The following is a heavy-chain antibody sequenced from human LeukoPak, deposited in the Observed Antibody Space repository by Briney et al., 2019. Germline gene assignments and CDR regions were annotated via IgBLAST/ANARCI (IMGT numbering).Heavy chain of an antibody. D-gene: IGHD3-10*01. CDR3: VRELHGLGSVRDGGFDY. CDR2: IYYSGST. J-gene: IGHJ4*02. CDR1: GVSIRSSSYY. Sequence: QPSETLSLTCTVSGVSIRSSSYYWGWIRQPPGKGLQWIGSIYYSGSTYYNPSLESRVTISVDTSKNQFSLKVRSVTAADTAVFYCVRELHGLGSVRDGGFDYWGQGTLVTVSS. V-gene: IGHV4-39*07.